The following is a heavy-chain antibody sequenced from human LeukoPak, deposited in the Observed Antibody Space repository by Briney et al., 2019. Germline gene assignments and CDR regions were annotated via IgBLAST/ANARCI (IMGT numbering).Heavy chain of an antibody. CDR2: IYTSGST. V-gene: IGHV4-4*07. Sequence: SETLSLTCTVSGGSISSYYWSWIRQPAGKGLEWIGRIYTSGSTNYNPSLKSRVTMSVDTSKNQFSLKLSSVTAADTAVYYCARDLPSWTMLRGVPANDAFDIWGQGTMVTVSS. D-gene: IGHD3-10*01. J-gene: IGHJ3*02. CDR1: GGSISSYY. CDR3: ARDLPSWTMLRGVPANDAFDI.